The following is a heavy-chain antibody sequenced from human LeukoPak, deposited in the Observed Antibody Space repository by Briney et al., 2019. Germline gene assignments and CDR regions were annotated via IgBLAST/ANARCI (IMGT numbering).Heavy chain of an antibody. V-gene: IGHV3-23*01. CDR2: ISGSGGST. CDR1: GFTFSSYA. D-gene: IGHD6-6*01. J-gene: IGHJ5*02. Sequence: GGSLRLSCAASGFTFSSYAMSWVRQAPGKGLEWVSAISGSGGSTYYADSVKGRFTISRDNSKNTLYLQMNSLRAEDTAVYYCARVRYSSSSPWFDPWGQGTLVTVSS. CDR3: ARVRYSSSSPWFDP.